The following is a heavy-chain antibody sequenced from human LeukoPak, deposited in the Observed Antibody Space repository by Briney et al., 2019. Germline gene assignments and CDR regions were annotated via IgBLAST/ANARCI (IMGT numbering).Heavy chain of an antibody. V-gene: IGHV4-59*08. J-gene: IGHJ3*02. CDR2: IYYSGST. CDR1: GGSISSYY. D-gene: IGHD3-3*01. Sequence: SETLSLTCTVSGGSISSYYWSWIRQPPGKGLEWIGYIYYSGSTNYNPSLKSQVTISVDTSKNQFSLKLSSVTAADTAVYYCARGVLTIFGVVIKDDAFDIWGQGTMVTVSS. CDR3: ARGVLTIFGVVIKDDAFDI.